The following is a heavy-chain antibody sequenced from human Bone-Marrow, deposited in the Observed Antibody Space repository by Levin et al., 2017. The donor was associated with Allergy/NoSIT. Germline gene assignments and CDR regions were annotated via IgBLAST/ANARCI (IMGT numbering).Heavy chain of an antibody. D-gene: IGHD3-10*01. CDR3: AREYYYYGSGSIDY. V-gene: IGHV4-34*01. Sequence: PSETLSLTCAVYGGSFSGYYWSWIRQPPGKGLEWIGEINHSGSTNYNPSLKSRVTISVDTSKNQFSLKLSSVTAADTAVYYCAREYYYYGSGSIDYWGQGTLVTVSS. J-gene: IGHJ4*02. CDR1: GGSFSGYY. CDR2: INHSGST.